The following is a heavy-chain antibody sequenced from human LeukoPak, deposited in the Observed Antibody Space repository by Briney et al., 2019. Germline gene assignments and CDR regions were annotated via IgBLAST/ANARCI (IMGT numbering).Heavy chain of an antibody. V-gene: IGHV3-23*01. CDR3: AKSGVGGVKYYFDY. Sequence: GGSLRLSCAASGFTFSSYAMSWVRQVPGKGMEWVSGISGSGSNTYYADSVKGRFTISRDTSKNTLYLQMNSLRAEDTAVYFCAKSGVGGVKYYFDYWGQGTLVTVSS. J-gene: IGHJ4*02. D-gene: IGHD2-8*02. CDR1: GFTFSSYA. CDR2: ISGSGSNT.